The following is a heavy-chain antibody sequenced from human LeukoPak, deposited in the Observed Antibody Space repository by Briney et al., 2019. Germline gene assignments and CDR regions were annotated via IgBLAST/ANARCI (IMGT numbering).Heavy chain of an antibody. CDR3: ASHVGLVVPAASLNWVDP. CDR2: IYYSGST. D-gene: IGHD2-2*01. CDR1: GGSISSSSYY. J-gene: IGHJ5*02. V-gene: IGHV4-39*01. Sequence: SETLSLTCTVSGGSISSSSYYWGWIRQPPGKGLEWIGSIYYSGSTYYNPSLKSRVTISVDTSKNQFSLKLSSVTAADTAVYYCASHVGLVVPAASLNWVDPWGQGTLVTVSS.